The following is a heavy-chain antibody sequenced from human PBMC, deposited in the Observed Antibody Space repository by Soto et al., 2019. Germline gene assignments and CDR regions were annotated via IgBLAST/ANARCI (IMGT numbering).Heavy chain of an antibody. V-gene: IGHV4-39*01. CDR2: IYYSGST. J-gene: IGHJ4*02. CDR1: GGSISSSSYY. CDR3: ARHMSDLFSFDW. D-gene: IGHD3-9*01. Sequence: SETLSLTCTVSGGSISSSSYYWGWIRQPPGKGLEWIGSIYYSGSTYYNPSLKSRVTISVDTSKNQFSLKLSSVTAADTAVYYCARHMSDLFSFDWWGQGTLVTVSS.